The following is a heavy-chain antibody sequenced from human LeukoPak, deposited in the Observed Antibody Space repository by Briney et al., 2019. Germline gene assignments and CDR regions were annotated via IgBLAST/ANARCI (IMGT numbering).Heavy chain of an antibody. CDR2: ISYDGSNK. V-gene: IGHV3-30-3*01. D-gene: IGHD3-16*02. J-gene: IGHJ4*02. CDR1: GFTFSSYA. Sequence: GGSLRLSCAAPGFTFSSYAMHWVRQAPGKGLEWVAVISYDGSNKYYADSVKGRFTISRDNSKNTLYLQMNSLRAEDTAVYYCFRPDDYVWGSYRPSPPYFDYWGQGTLVTVSS. CDR3: FRPDDYVWGSYRPSPPYFDY.